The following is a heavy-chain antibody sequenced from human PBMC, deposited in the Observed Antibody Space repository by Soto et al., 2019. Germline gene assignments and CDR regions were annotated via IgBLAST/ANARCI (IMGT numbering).Heavy chain of an antibody. D-gene: IGHD3-3*01. CDR1: GYNCTTYG. CDR2: ISDDTVNT. Sequence: QVHLVQSGGELKKPGASVMVSCKAAGYNCTTYGSSWVRQAPGQGLAWMGWISDDTVNTKSAPKLPSRITMTTDSPAVTDYRELARLRSDDTAVYCCAREGPQQAHETCDDLYGRDIWGQGTTVTISS. J-gene: IGHJ6*01. V-gene: IGHV1-18*01. CDR3: AREGPQQAHETCDDLYGRDI.